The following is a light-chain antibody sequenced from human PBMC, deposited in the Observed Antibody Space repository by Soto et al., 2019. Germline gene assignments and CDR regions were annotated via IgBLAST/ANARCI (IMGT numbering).Light chain of an antibody. CDR2: EVT. V-gene: IGLV2-14*01. CDR1: SSNVGGYDY. Sequence: QSALTQPASVSGSPGQSITISCTGTSSNVGGYDYVSWYQQHPGTAPRLIIFEVTNRPSGVSNRFSGPLTISGLQAEDEADYYCTSYTSSSTQVFGTGTKVTVL. CDR3: TSYTSSSTQV. J-gene: IGLJ1*01.